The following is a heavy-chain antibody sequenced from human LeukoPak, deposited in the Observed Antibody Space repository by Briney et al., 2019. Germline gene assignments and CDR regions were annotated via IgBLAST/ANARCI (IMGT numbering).Heavy chain of an antibody. CDR3: ASNPATGTTTSPDY. D-gene: IGHD1-7*01. J-gene: IGHJ4*02. V-gene: IGHV3-23*01. Sequence: GGSLRLSCAASGFTFDDYAMHWVRQAPGKGLEWVSGISGSGGSTYYADSVKGRFTISRDNSKNTLYLQMSSLRAEDTAVYYCASNPATGTTTSPDYWGQGTLVTVSS. CDR1: GFTFDDYA. CDR2: ISGSGGST.